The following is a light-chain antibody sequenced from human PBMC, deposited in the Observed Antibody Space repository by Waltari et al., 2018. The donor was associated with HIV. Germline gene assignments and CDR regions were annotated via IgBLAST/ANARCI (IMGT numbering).Light chain of an antibody. Sequence: QSVLTQPPSASGTLGQRVPISCSGRSFNIGNNFVSWYQQLPGTAPKLLIYRHSQRPSGVPDRVSGSKSGTSASLAISWLRSEDQADYYCATWDDRLSGPVFGGGTKRTVL. CDR3: ATWDDRLSGPV. CDR2: RHS. V-gene: IGLV1-47*01. CDR1: SFNIGNNF. J-gene: IGLJ2*01.